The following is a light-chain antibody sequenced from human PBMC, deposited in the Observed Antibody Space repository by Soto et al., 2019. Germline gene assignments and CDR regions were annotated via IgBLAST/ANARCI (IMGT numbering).Light chain of an antibody. V-gene: IGKV3-20*01. CDR3: QQYGSSSWT. CDR2: GAS. J-gene: IGKJ1*01. Sequence: EIVVTQSPGTLFLSPGEKAPLSFRASQSVSSTYLAWYQQKFGQAPRLLIYGASSRATGIPDRFSGSGSGTDFTLTISRLEPEDFAVYYCQQYGSSSWTFGQGTKVDIK. CDR1: QSVSSTY.